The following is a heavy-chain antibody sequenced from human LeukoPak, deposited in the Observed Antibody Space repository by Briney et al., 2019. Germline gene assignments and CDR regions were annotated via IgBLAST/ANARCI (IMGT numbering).Heavy chain of an antibody. CDR3: ARATFQYGSGSYSDYYYYMDV. Sequence: SETLSLTCTVSGGSISSYYWSWIRQPPGKGLEWIGYIYYSGSTNYNPSLKSRVTISVDTSKNQFSLKLSSVTAADTAVYYCARATFQYGSGSYSDYYYYMDVWGKGTTVTISS. CDR2: IYYSGST. D-gene: IGHD3-10*01. J-gene: IGHJ6*03. CDR1: GGSISSYY. V-gene: IGHV4-59*01.